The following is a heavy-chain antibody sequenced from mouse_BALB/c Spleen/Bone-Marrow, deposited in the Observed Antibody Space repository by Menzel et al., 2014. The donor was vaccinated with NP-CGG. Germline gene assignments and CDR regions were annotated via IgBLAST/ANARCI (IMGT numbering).Heavy chain of an antibody. D-gene: IGHD2-4*01. CDR2: ISGGGSYT. V-gene: IGHV5-9-2*01. J-gene: IGHJ3*01. Sequence: EVKLQESGGGLVKSGGSLKLSCAASGFTFSNYGMSWVRQTPEKRLEWVATISGGGSYTFYSDSVKGRFTTSRDNAKNNLYLQLSSLRSEDTALYYCARHAYYDQTEVSFVYWGQGTLVTVSA. CDR1: GFTFSNYG. CDR3: ARHAYYDQTEVSFVY.